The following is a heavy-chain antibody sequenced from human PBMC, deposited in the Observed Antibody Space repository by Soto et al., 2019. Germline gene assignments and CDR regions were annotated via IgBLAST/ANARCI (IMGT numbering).Heavy chain of an antibody. CDR3: ARVTGHYYYGMDV. V-gene: IGHV4-4*02. CDR2: IYNSGST. Sequence: QVQLQESGPGLVKPSGTLSLTCAVSGGSISSSNWWSWVRQPPGKGLEWIGEIYNSGSTNYNQSLKIRVTISVDKSKTQFSLKLGSVTAADTAVYYCARVTGHYYYGMDVWGQGTTVTVSS. D-gene: IGHD3-10*01. J-gene: IGHJ6*02. CDR1: GGSISSSNW.